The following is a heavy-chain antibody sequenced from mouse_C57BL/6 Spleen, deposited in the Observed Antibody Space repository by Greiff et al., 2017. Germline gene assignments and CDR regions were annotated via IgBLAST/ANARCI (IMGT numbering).Heavy chain of an antibody. CDR3: ARDDGRNYAMDD. V-gene: IGHV1-64*01. Sequence: QVQLQQPGAELVKPGASVKLSCKASGYTFTSYWMHWVKQRPGQGLEWIGMIHPNSGSTNYNEKFKSKATLTVDQSSSTAYMQLSSLTSEDSAVYYCARDDGRNYAMDDWGQGTSVTVSS. CDR2: IHPNSGST. D-gene: IGHD2-3*01. CDR1: GYTFTSYW. J-gene: IGHJ4*01.